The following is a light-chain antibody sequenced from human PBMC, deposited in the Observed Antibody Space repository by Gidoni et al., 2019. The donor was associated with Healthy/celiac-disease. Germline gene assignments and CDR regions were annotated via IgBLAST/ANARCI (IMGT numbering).Light chain of an antibody. CDR3: SSYTSSSTEV. J-gene: IGLJ2*01. Sequence: SALPPPASVSGSPGPSITISCPGTSSEVGGYNYVSWSQQHPGKAPKLMIYEVSNRPSGVSNRFSGSKSGNTASLTISGLQAEDEADYYCSSYTSSSTEVFGGGTKLTVL. CDR1: SSEVGGYNY. CDR2: EVS. V-gene: IGLV2-14*01.